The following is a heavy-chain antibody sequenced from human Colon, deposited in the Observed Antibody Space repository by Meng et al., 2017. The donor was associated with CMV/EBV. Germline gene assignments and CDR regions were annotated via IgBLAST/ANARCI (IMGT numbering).Heavy chain of an antibody. V-gene: IGHV4-34*01. Sequence: GQLPRGGAGLLKPPETLSHTCAVYVGSFSGYYWSWIRQPPGKGLEWIGEINHSGSTNYNPSLKSRVTISVDTSKNQFSLKLSSVTAADTAVYYCARGGAPRRPPGARWGQGTLVTVSS. CDR1: VGSFSGYY. J-gene: IGHJ4*02. CDR3: ARGGAPRRPPGAR. D-gene: IGHD1-26*01. CDR2: INHSGST.